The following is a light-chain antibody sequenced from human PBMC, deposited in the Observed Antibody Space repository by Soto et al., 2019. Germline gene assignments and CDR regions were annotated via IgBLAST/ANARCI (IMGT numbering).Light chain of an antibody. CDR2: LNSDGSH. CDR1: SGHSSYT. V-gene: IGLV4-69*01. Sequence: QPVLTQSPSASASLGASVKLTCTLSSGHSSYTIAWHQQQPEKGPRYLMTLNSDGSHSKGDGIPDRFSGSSSGAERYLSISRLQSEDEADYYCQTWGTGIEVFGGGTKLTVL. J-gene: IGLJ3*02. CDR3: QTWGTGIEV.